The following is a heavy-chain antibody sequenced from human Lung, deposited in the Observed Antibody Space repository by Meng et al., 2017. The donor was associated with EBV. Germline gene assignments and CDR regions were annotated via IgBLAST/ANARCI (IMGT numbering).Heavy chain of an antibody. CDR2: ILNDGGDE. Sequence: VQLVESGGGVVQPGGSLGPSCAAAGCSFRNYAMNCVRQAPGKGLEWVSFILNDGGDEDYADSVKGRFTISRDNSKNTLLLQMDSLRAEDTAMYYCAKGTGVGGYRPFDDWGQGTLVTVSS. J-gene: IGHJ4*02. CDR1: GCSFRNYA. V-gene: IGHV3-30*02. D-gene: IGHD5-18*01. CDR3: AKGTGVGGYRPFDD.